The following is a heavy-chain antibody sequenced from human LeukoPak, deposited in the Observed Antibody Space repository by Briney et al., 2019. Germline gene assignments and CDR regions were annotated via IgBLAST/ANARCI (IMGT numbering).Heavy chain of an antibody. J-gene: IGHJ6*02. D-gene: IGHD2-2*02. CDR3: ARGLIVVVPAAIKDYYYGMDV. CDR2: INHSGST. Sequence: PSETLSLTCAAYGGSFSGYYWSWIRQPPGKGLEWIGEINHSGSTNYNPSLKSRVTISVDTSKNQFSLKLSSVTAADTAVYYCARGLIVVVPAAIKDYYYGMDVWGQGTTVTVSS. CDR1: GGSFSGYY. V-gene: IGHV4-34*01.